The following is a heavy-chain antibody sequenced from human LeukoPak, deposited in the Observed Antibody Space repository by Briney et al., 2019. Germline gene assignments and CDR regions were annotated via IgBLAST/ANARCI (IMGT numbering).Heavy chain of an antibody. J-gene: IGHJ5*02. D-gene: IGHD2-2*01. CDR3: ARERCSSTSCRSYDP. V-gene: IGHV4-34*01. CDR1: GGSFSGYY. Sequence: KASGTLTLSCAVYGGSFSGYYLSWVRQPPGEGLEWVWETNHSGSTNYNPSLKSRVTISVDTSKNQFSLKLSSVTAADTAVYYCARERCSSTSCRSYDPWGQGTLVTVSS. CDR2: TNHSGST.